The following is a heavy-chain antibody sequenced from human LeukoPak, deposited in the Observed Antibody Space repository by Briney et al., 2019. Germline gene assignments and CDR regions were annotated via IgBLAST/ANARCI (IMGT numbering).Heavy chain of an antibody. CDR1: GFTFSSYG. J-gene: IGHJ1*01. CDR2: IRYDGSNK. D-gene: IGHD3-10*01. Sequence: GGSLRLSCAASGFTFSSYGMHWVRQAPGKGLEWVALIRYDGSNKYYADSVKGRFTTSRDNSKNTLYLQMNSLRAEDTAVYYCAKDQGFYGSGSYKEYFQYWGQGTLVTVSS. CDR3: AKDQGFYGSGSYKEYFQY. V-gene: IGHV3-30*02.